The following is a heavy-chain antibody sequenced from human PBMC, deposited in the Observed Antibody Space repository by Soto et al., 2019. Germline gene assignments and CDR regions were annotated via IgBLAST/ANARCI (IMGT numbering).Heavy chain of an antibody. D-gene: IGHD6-19*01. CDR1: GGSINSSSYF. CDR3: ARHYSSGSRNWFDP. V-gene: IGHV4-39*01. Sequence: LSLTCSVSGGSINSSSYFWVWVRQPPGKGLEWIGSIYYSGSTYYNPSLRSRVTISVDTSKNQFSLKLSSVTAADTAVFYCARHYSSGSRNWFDPWGQGTLVTVSS. J-gene: IGHJ5*02. CDR2: IYYSGST.